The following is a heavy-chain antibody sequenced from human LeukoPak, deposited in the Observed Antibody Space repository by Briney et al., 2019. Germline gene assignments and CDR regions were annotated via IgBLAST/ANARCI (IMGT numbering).Heavy chain of an antibody. J-gene: IGHJ6*02. CDR3: ARDLSYGMDV. V-gene: IGHV3-48*03. CDR1: GFTFSGYE. CDR2: ICGRGKTI. Sequence: GGSLRLSCAASGFTFSGYEMNWVRQAPGKGLEWISYICGRGKTIYYADSVKGRFTISRDNAKNTLYLQMNSLRAEDTAVYYCARDLSYGMDVWGQGTTVTVSS.